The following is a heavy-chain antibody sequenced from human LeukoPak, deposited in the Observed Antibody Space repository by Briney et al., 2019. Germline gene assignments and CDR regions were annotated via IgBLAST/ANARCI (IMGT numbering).Heavy chain of an antibody. CDR3: ASVACEYQLLCNWFDP. Sequence: PSETLSLTCTVSGGSISSGGYYWSWIRQPPGKGLEWIGYIYHSGSTYYNPSLKSRVTISVDRSKNQFSLKLSSVTAADTAVYYCASVACEYQLLCNWFDPWGQGTLVTVSS. D-gene: IGHD2-2*01. CDR2: IYHSGST. J-gene: IGHJ5*02. V-gene: IGHV4-30-2*01. CDR1: GGSISSGGYY.